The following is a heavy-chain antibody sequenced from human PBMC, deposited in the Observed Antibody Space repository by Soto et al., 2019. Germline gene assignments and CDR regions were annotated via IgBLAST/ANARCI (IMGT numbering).Heavy chain of an antibody. CDR2: SYSGGNT. CDR1: GFIVSNDY. CDR3: ARAKQGGFDY. Sequence: EVQLVESGGGLIQPGESLRLSCAASGFIVSNDYMSWVRQAPGKGLELVSFSYSGGNTDYADSVKGRFTASRDNSKNTVYLQTSSLSAEDTAVYYCARAKQGGFDYWGQGTLVTVSS. V-gene: IGHV3-53*01. D-gene: IGHD3-16*01. J-gene: IGHJ4*02.